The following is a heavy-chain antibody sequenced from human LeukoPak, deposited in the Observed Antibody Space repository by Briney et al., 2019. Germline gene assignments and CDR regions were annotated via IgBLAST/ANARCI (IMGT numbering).Heavy chain of an antibody. D-gene: IGHD6-6*01. Sequence: PSETLSLTCTVSGGSISSGDYYWSWIRQPPGTGLEWIGYIYYSGSTYYNPSLKSRVTISVDTSKNQFSLKLSSVTAADTAVYYCARGYEYSSSSAFDYWGQGTLVTVSS. CDR1: GGSISSGDYY. V-gene: IGHV4-30-4*01. CDR3: ARGYEYSSSSAFDY. CDR2: IYYSGST. J-gene: IGHJ4*02.